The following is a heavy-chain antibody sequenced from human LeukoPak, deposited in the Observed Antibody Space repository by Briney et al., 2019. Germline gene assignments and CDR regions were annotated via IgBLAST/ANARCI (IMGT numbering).Heavy chain of an antibody. V-gene: IGHV4-34*01. CDR2: INHSGST. CDR3: ARNIVVVPAAIKGFDP. Sequence: SETLSLTCAVYGGSFSGYYWSWIRQPPGKGLEWIGEINHSGSTNYNPSLKSRVTISVDTSKNQFSLKLSSVTAADTAVYYCARNIVVVPAAIKGFDPWGQGTLVTVSS. J-gene: IGHJ5*02. D-gene: IGHD2-2*02. CDR1: GGSFSGYY.